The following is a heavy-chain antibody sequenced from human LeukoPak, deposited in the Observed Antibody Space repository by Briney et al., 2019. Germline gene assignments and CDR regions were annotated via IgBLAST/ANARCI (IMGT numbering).Heavy chain of an antibody. J-gene: IGHJ3*02. CDR1: GGSISSYY. CDR2: ISYSGNT. D-gene: IGHD2-15*01. Sequence: SETLSLTCTVSGGSISSYYWSWIRQPPGKGLEWIGTISYSGNTDYNPSLRSRVTISVDTSNNQFSLRLGSVTAADTAVYHCARHCCSGPAKRVFDIWGQGTMVTVSS. CDR3: ARHCCSGPAKRVFDI. V-gene: IGHV4-39*01.